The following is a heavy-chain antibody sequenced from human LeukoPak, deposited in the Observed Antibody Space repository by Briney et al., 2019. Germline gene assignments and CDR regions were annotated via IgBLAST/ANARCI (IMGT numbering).Heavy chain of an antibody. J-gene: IGHJ4*02. CDR1: GGSISSSSYY. D-gene: IGHD6-6*01. CDR3: AKSLSSIAARMFD. V-gene: IGHV4-39*01. Sequence: PSETLSLTCTVSGGSISSSSYYWGWIRQPPGKGLEWIGSIYYSGSTYYNPSLKSRVTISVDTSKNQFSLKLSSVTAADTAVYYCAKSLSSIAARMFDWGQGTLVPSPQ. CDR2: IYYSGST.